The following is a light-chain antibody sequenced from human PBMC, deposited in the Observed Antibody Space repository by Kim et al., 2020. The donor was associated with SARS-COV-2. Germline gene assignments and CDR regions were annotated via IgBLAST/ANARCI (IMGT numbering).Light chain of an antibody. CDR2: RAT. CDR1: RSVSRW. CDR3: QQYNSYIDYT. J-gene: IGKJ2*01. Sequence: ASVGDRVTSTCRASRSVSRWLAWYQQKAGKAPTLLIYRATTLFSGVPSRFSGSGSGTEFTLTITSLQPEDFATYYCQQYNSYIDYTFGQGTKLEI. V-gene: IGKV1-5*03.